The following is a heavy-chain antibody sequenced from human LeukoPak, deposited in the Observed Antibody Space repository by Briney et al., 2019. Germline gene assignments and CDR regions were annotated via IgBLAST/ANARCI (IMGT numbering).Heavy chain of an antibody. D-gene: IGHD3-22*01. J-gene: IGHJ3*02. Sequence: SETLSLTCTVSGASISSGSYYWSWIRQPAGKGLEWIGRIYSSGSTNYNPSLKSRVTISVDTSKNQFSLKLSSVTAAGTAVYYCARARNYYDSSGFYYEGDAFDIWGQGTMVTVSS. CDR2: IYSSGST. CDR3: ARARNYYDSSGFYYEGDAFDI. V-gene: IGHV4-61*10. CDR1: GASISSGSYY.